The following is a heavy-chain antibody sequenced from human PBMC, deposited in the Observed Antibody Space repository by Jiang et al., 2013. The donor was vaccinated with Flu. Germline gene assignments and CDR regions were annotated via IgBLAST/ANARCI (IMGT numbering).Heavy chain of an antibody. CDR3: ARDSPYCTGGSCYSRWYFDL. Sequence: PGLVKPSETLSLTCTVSGGSIRSYSWSWIRQPPGKGLEWIGYIYYSGSTNYNPSLKSRVTISVDTSKNQFSLKLSSVTAADTAVYYCARDSPYCTGGSCYSRWYFDLWSRGTLVTVSS. V-gene: IGHV4-59*01. J-gene: IGHJ2*01. D-gene: IGHD2-15*01. CDR1: GGSIRSYS. CDR2: IYYSGST.